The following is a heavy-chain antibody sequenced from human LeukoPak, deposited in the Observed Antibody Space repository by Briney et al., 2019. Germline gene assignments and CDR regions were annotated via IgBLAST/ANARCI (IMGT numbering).Heavy chain of an antibody. Sequence: SETLSLTCTVSGGSISSSSYYWGWIRQPPGKGLEWIGSIYYSGGTYYNPSLKSRVTISVDTSKNQFSLKLSSVTAADTAVYYCATRFLVPTYYFDYWGQGTLVTVSS. D-gene: IGHD3-3*01. V-gene: IGHV4-39*01. CDR3: ATRFLVPTYYFDY. J-gene: IGHJ4*02. CDR2: IYYSGGT. CDR1: GGSISSSSYY.